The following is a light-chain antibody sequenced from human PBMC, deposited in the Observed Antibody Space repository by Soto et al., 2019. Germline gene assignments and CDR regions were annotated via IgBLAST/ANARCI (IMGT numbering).Light chain of an antibody. Sequence: EIVMTQAPATLSVSQGERATLSGRASQSVSSNLAWYQQKPGQTPKLLIYVASTRATGIPARFSGSGSGTEFTLTISSLQSEDFAVYYCQQYNVWPLTFGGGTKVEFK. CDR2: VAS. CDR3: QQYNVWPLT. J-gene: IGKJ4*01. V-gene: IGKV3-15*01. CDR1: QSVSSN.